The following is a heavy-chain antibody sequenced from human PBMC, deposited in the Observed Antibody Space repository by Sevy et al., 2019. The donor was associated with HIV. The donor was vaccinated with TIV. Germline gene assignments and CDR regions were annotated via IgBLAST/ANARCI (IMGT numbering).Heavy chain of an antibody. J-gene: IGHJ4*02. D-gene: IGHD3-22*01. CDR1: GFTFTNYA. CDR3: ARERDRKGLDS. V-gene: IGHV3-23*01. Sequence: GGSLRLSCAASGFTFTNYAMNWVRQAPGKGLEWVSGISDSGDTTHYAESVKGRFTISRDNSKSMLYLRMNSLRAEDTAVYFCARERDRKGLDSWGQGTLVTVSS. CDR2: ISDSGDTT.